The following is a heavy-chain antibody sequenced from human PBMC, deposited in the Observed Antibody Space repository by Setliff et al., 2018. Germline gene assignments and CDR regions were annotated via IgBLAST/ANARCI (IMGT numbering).Heavy chain of an antibody. D-gene: IGHD1-26*01. CDR2: LSGSGGDT. CDR1: GFTFKTYA. CDR3: ATYTGTHGFDF. V-gene: IGHV3-23*01. J-gene: IGHJ4*02. Sequence: GESLKISCVVSGFTFKTYAMSWVRQAPGKGLEWVSALSGSGGDTFYADSVKGRFTISRDNSRNTLYLQMNSLRAEDTALYYCATYTGTHGFDFWGQGTLVTVSS.